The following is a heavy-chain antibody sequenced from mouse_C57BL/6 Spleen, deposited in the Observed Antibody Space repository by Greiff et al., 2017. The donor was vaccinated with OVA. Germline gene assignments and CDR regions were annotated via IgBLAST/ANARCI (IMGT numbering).Heavy chain of an antibody. CDR3: ARERIYYGYYFDY. D-gene: IGHD1-1*01. V-gene: IGHV1-82*01. CDR1: GYAFSSSW. Sequence: QVQLKQSGPELVKPGASVKISCKASGYAFSSSWMNWVKQRPGKGLEWIGRIYPGDGDTNYNGKFKGKATLTADKSSSTAYMQLSSLTSEDSAVYFCARERIYYGYYFDYWGQGTTLTVSS. J-gene: IGHJ2*01. CDR2: IYPGDGDT.